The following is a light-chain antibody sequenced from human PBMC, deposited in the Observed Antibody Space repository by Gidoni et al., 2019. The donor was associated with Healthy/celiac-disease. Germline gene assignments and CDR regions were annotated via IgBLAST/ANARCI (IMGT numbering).Light chain of an antibody. CDR2: LGS. J-gene: IGKJ5*01. Sequence: EIVMTQSPLALPATPGEPASISCRSSQSLLHSNGYNYLDWYLQKPGQSPHLLIYLGSNRASGVPDRFSGSGSGTDFTLKIIRVEAEDVGVYYCMQALQTPITFGQGTRLEIK. CDR3: MQALQTPIT. CDR1: QSLLHSNGYNY. V-gene: IGKV2-28*01.